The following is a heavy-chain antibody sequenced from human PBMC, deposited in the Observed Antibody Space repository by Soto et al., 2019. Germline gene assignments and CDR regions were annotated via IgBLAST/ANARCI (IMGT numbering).Heavy chain of an antibody. CDR2: INSEGSST. V-gene: IGHV3-74*01. CDR1: GFTFSNHW. J-gene: IGHJ6*02. Sequence: EVLLVESGGGLVQPGGSLRLSCAAAGFTFSNHWMHWVRQAPGRGLVWVSRINSEGSSTFYADSVKGRFTISRDNAKNTVYLQMNSLRGDDTGVYYCARGIQWRYGMDVWGQGTTVTVSS. D-gene: IGHD5-12*01. CDR3: ARGIQWRYGMDV.